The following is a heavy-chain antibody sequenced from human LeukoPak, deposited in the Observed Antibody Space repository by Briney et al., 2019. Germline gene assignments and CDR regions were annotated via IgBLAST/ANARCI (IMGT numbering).Heavy chain of an antibody. J-gene: IGHJ5*02. CDR2: IIPILGIA. CDR3: ARLVDGYNP. V-gene: IGHV1-69*04. CDR1: GGTFSSYA. Sequence: SVKVSCKASGGTFSSYAISWVRQAPGQGLEWMGRIIPILGIANYAQKFQGRVTITADKSTSTAYVELSSLRSEDTAVYYCARLVDGYNPWGQGTLVTVSS. D-gene: IGHD5-24*01.